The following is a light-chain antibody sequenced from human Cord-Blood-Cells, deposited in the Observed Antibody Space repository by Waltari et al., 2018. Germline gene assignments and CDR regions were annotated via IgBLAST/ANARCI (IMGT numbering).Light chain of an antibody. J-gene: IGLJ2*01. CDR1: SRDVGGSTS. V-gene: IGLV2-14*01. CDR2: DVS. Sequence: QSALTQPASVSGSPGQSITIPCPGTSRDVGGSTSASWYQQPPGKAPKLMISDVSNRPSGVSNRFSGSKSGNTASLTISGLQAEDEADYYCSSYTSSSTVVVGGGTKLTVL. CDR3: SSYTSSSTVV.